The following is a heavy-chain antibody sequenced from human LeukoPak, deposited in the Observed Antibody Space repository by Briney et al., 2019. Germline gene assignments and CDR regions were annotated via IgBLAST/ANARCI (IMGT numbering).Heavy chain of an antibody. CDR3: AKVSGYSYGYVSSDDY. J-gene: IGHJ4*02. D-gene: IGHD5-18*01. Sequence: PGRSLRLSCAASGFTFSSYGMHWVRQAPGKGLEWVAVISYDGSNKYYADSVKGRFTISRDNSKNTLYLQMNSLRAEDTAVYYCAKVSGYSYGYVSSDDYWGQGTLVTVSS. V-gene: IGHV3-30*18. CDR1: GFTFSSYG. CDR2: ISYDGSNK.